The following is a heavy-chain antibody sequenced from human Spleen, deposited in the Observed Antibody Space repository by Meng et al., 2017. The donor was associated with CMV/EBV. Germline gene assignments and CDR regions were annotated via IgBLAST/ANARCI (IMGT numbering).Heavy chain of an antibody. CDR2: ISGSGGST. J-gene: IGHJ4*02. D-gene: IGHD5-18*01. CDR3: AKDKGYSYGSFDY. CDR1: GFTFSSYA. V-gene: IGHV3-23*01. Sequence: GESLKISCAASGFTFSSYAMHWVRQAPGKGLEWVAVISGSGGSTYYADSVKGRFTISRDNSKNTLYLQMNSLRAEDTAVYYCAKDKGYSYGSFDYWGQGTLVTVSS.